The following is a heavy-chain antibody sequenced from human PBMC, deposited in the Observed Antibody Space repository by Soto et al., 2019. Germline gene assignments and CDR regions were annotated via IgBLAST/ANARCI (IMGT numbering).Heavy chain of an antibody. CDR2: ISTKNRYT. D-gene: IGHD1-26*01. CDR3: VRDRDSDTWPSRDV. CDR1: GYSFTRNG. J-gene: IGHJ6*02. V-gene: IGHV1-18*01. Sequence: VNLVQSGAELKKPGASVRVSCEASGYSFTRNGIIWVRQAPGQGLGWVGWISTKNRYTNNAQKFQGRVIMTTDTSTNTAYMELRSLRSDVTAVYYSVRDRDSDTWPSRDVWGQGTTVTDTS.